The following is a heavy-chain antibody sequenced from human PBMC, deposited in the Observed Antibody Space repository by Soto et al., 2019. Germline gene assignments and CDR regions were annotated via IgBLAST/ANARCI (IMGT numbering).Heavy chain of an antibody. J-gene: IGHJ6*03. D-gene: IGHD2-8*01. CDR3: ARERIVLMVYAPYYMDV. CDR2: INHSGST. Sequence: PSETLSLTCAVYGGSFSGYYWSWIRQPPGKGLEWIGEINHSGSTNYNPSLKSRVTISVDTSKNQFSLKLSSVTAADTAVYYCARERIVLMVYAPYYMDVWGKGTMVTVSS. CDR1: GGSFSGYY. V-gene: IGHV4-34*01.